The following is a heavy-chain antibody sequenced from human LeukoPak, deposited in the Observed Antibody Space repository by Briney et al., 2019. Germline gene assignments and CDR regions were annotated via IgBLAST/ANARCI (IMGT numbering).Heavy chain of an antibody. CDR2: INHSGST. CDR3: ARGYYGSGSYRFWNYFDY. CDR1: GGSFSDYF. V-gene: IGHV4-34*01. D-gene: IGHD3-10*01. Sequence: SETLSLTCAVYGGSFSDYFWSWIRQPPGKGLGWIGEINHSGSTNYNPSLKSRVTISVDTSKNQFSLNLSSVTAADTAVYYCARGYYGSGSYRFWNYFDYWGQGTLVTVSS. J-gene: IGHJ4*02.